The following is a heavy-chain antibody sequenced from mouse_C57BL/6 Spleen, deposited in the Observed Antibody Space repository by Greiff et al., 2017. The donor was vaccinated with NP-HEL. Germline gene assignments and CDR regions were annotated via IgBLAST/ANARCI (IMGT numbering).Heavy chain of an antibody. J-gene: IGHJ2*01. CDR2: IYPGDGDT. CDR3: AHYYGSFYYFDY. CDR1: GYAFSSSW. Sequence: VQLQQSGPELVKPGASVKISCKASGYAFSSSWMNWVKQRPGKGLEWIGRIYPGDGDTNYNGKFKGKATLTADKSSSTAYMQLSSLTSEDSAVYFCAHYYGSFYYFDYWGQGTTLTVSS. D-gene: IGHD1-1*01. V-gene: IGHV1-82*01.